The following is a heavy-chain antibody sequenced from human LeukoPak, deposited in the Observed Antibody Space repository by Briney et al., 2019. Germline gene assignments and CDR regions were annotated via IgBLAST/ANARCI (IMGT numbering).Heavy chain of an antibody. V-gene: IGHV4-39*01. J-gene: IGHJ4*02. CDR1: GGSISSGTYY. CDR3: ARNASDSGTSYFDY. D-gene: IGHD1-26*01. CDR2: IYSGRI. Sequence: SETLSLTCTVSGGSISSGTYYWGWVRQPPGKGLEWIGSIYSGRISYNPSLKSRLTISVDTSKNQFSLKLDSVTAADTAVYYCARNASDSGTSYFDYWGQGTLVTVSS.